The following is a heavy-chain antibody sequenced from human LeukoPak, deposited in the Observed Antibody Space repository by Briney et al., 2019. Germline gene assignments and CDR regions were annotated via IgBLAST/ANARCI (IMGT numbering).Heavy chain of an antibody. CDR2: IYYSGST. V-gene: IGHV4-59*01. CDR1: GGSISSYY. J-gene: IGHJ4*02. Sequence: SETLSLTCTVSGGSISSYYWSWIRQPPGKGLEWIGYIYYSGSTNYNPSLKSRVTISVDTSKNQFSLKLSSVTAADTAVYYCARHAVTHYYFDYWGQGTQVTVSS. CDR3: ARHAVTHYYFDY.